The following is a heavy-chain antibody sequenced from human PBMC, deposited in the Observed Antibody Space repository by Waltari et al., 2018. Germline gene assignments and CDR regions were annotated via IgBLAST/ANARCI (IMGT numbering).Heavy chain of an antibody. CDR2: IRADNGDT. J-gene: IGHJ4*02. CDR1: GYTLSTSG. D-gene: IGHD1-26*01. Sequence: QVQLVQSGAEMKTPGASVKVSCKASGYTLSTSGILGVRQAPGQGPEWRGWIRADNGDTGYAQKLQGRVTMTIDTSSNTAYMELRSLRFDDTAVYYCARGVGSAFDYLGQGTLVTVSS. CDR3: ARGVGSAFDY. V-gene: IGHV1-18*01.